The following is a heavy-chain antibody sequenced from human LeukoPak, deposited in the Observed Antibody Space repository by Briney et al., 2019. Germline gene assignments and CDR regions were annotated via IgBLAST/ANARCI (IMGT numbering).Heavy chain of an antibody. CDR2: ISSSGSTI. J-gene: IGHJ4*02. CDR3: ARVRDKLLWFGELSR. Sequence: GGSLRLSCAASGFTFSSYEMNWVRQAPGKGLEWVSYISSSGSTIYYADSVKGRFTISRDNAKNSLYLQTNSLRAEDTAVYYCARVRDKLLWFGELSRWGQGTLVTVSS. CDR1: GFTFSSYE. D-gene: IGHD3-10*01. V-gene: IGHV3-48*03.